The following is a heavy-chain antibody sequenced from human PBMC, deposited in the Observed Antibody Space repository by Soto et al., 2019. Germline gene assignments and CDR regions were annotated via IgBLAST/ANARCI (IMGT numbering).Heavy chain of an antibody. CDR3: ARGGMVSYIDY. Sequence: QVQLVQSGTEVKKPGASVKVSCKASGYTFTSYAMHWVRQAPGQRLEWMGWINDGNGKTKYSQKFQGRVTITRDTSASTAYMELSSLRSEDTAVYYCARGGMVSYIDYWGQGTLVTVSS. CDR1: GYTFTSYA. V-gene: IGHV1-3*01. CDR2: INDGNGKT. D-gene: IGHD1-26*01. J-gene: IGHJ4*02.